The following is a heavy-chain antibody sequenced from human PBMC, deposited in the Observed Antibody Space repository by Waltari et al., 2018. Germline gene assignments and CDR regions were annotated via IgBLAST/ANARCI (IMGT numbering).Heavy chain of an antibody. J-gene: IGHJ4*02. D-gene: IGHD4-4*01. Sequence: QVQLVQSGAEVKKPGASVKVSCKASGYSFTSYGIRWVRQAPGQGLEWMGWISDYNGNTNSAQNLQDRVTMTRDTSTSTAYMELRSLRSDDTAVYYCARGHTVAPNDYGGQGTLVTVSS. V-gene: IGHV1-18*01. CDR1: GYSFTSYG. CDR3: ARGHTVAPNDY. CDR2: ISDYNGNT.